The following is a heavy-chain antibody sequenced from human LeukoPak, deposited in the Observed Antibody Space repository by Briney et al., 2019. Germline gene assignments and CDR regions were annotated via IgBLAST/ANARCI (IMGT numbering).Heavy chain of an antibody. CDR1: GFTFSSYE. J-gene: IGHJ4*02. V-gene: IGHV3-48*03. D-gene: IGHD6-13*01. CDR2: ISSSGSTI. CDR3: ARGSWPFDY. Sequence: QSGGSLRLSCAASGFTFSSYEMNWVRQAPGKGLEWVSYISSSGSTINYGDSVKGRFTISRDNAKNSLYLQMNSLRAEDTAVYYCARGSWPFDYWGQGTLVTVSS.